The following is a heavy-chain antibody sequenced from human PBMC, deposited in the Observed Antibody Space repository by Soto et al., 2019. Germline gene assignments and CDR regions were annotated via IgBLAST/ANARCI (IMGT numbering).Heavy chain of an antibody. CDR3: AREGLVLVSTTVNSDYFYYAMDV. D-gene: IGHD2-2*01. V-gene: IGHV1-69*13. J-gene: IGHJ6*02. CDR2: IIPRSATS. CDR1: GDTFSTYT. Sequence: SVKDSCKASGDTFSTYTITWMRQAPGQGLKWMGGIIPRSATSNYAQKFQGRVTITADESTNTAYMELSSLRSEDTAVYYCAREGLVLVSTTVNSDYFYYAMDVWGQGTTVTVSS.